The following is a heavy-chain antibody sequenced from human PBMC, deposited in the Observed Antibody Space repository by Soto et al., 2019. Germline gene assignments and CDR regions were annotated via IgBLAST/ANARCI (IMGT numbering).Heavy chain of an antibody. CDR3: ARIVGATPESFDY. CDR2: IYPGDSDT. Sequence: PGESLKISCKGSGYSFISYWIGWVRQMPGKGLEWMGIIYPGDSDTKHSPSFQGQVTISADKSISTAYLQWSSLKASDSAMYYCARIVGATPESFDYWGQGTLVTVSS. J-gene: IGHJ4*02. D-gene: IGHD1-26*01. V-gene: IGHV5-51*01. CDR1: GYSFISYW.